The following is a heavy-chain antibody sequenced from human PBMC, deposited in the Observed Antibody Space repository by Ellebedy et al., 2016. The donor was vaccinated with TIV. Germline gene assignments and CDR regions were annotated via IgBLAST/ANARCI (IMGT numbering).Heavy chain of an antibody. D-gene: IGHD2/OR15-2a*01. CDR3: ARDSDYLAGYYYGMDV. V-gene: IGHV3-33*01. Sequence: PGGSLRLSCEASGFIFSNFGMHWVRQAPGKGLEWVAVIWYDGSNKYYADSVKGRLTISRDNSKNTLYLQMNSLRAEDTAVYYCARDSDYLAGYYYGMDVWGQGTTVTVSS. CDR1: GFIFSNFG. J-gene: IGHJ6*02. CDR2: IWYDGSNK.